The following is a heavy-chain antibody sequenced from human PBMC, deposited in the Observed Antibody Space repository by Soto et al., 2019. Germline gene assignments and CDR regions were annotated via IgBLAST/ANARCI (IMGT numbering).Heavy chain of an antibody. Sequence: EVQLSESGGGFIQSGGSLRLSCAASGFSISNYAMSWVRQAPGRGLEWNSSISDSGTNTFYADSVRGRFVISRDKSKNTVDLQMNNRRVEDTALYYCAKDGIRKDDYWCQGTLVTVSS. CDR2: ISDSGTNT. J-gene: IGHJ4*02. CDR3: AKDGIRKDDY. V-gene: IGHV3-23*01. CDR1: GFSISNYA.